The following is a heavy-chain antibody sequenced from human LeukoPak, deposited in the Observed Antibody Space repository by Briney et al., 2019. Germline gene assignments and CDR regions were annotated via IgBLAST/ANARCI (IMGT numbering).Heavy chain of an antibody. CDR1: GFTFSSYA. Sequence: PGGSLRLSCAASGFTFSSYAMSWVRQAPGKGLEWVSAISGSGGSTYYADSLQGRFTISRDNAKNSLYLQINSLRDDDTAVYYCARGRGDYRLTPPEYWGQGTLVTVSS. D-gene: IGHD4-17*01. V-gene: IGHV3-23*01. J-gene: IGHJ4*02. CDR2: ISGSGGST. CDR3: ARGRGDYRLTPPEY.